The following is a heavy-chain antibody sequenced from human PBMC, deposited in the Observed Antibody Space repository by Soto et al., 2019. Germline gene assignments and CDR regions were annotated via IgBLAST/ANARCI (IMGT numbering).Heavy chain of an antibody. CDR2: INPSGGST. CDR1: GYTFTSYY. Sequence: ASVKVTCKASGYTFTSYYMHWVRQAPGQGLERMGIINPSGGSTSYAQKFQGRVTMTRDTSTSTVYMELSSLRSEDTALFYCARERSSSSPNLGYYYMDVWGKGTTVTVSS. V-gene: IGHV1-46*03. D-gene: IGHD6-6*01. CDR3: ARERSSSSPNLGYYYMDV. J-gene: IGHJ6*03.